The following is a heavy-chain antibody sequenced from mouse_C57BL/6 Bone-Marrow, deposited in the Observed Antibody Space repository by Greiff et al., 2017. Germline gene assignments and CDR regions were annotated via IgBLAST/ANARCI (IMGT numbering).Heavy chain of an antibody. CDR1: GYTFTSYW. D-gene: IGHD1-1*01. V-gene: IGHV1-7*01. Sequence: QVHVKQSGAELAKPGASVKLSCKASGYTFTSYWMHWVKQRPGQGLEWIGYINPSSGYPKSNQKFKDKATLTADTSSSTAYMQLSCLTYDDSAVYYCARSLITTVVAKGYFDVWGTGTTVTVSS. CDR3: ARSLITTVVAKGYFDV. CDR2: INPSSGYP. J-gene: IGHJ1*03.